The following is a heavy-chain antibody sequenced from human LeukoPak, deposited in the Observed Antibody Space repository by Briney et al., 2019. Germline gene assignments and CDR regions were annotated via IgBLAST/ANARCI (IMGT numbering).Heavy chain of an antibody. CDR1: GFTFSTYA. Sequence: GGSLRLSCAASGFTFSTYAMSWVRQAPGKGLEWVSVISGSGVTTYYADSVKGRFTISRDNSKNTLLLQMNSLRAEDTAVYYCAKARGNTYYDFWSGYLGWGQGTLVTVSS. V-gene: IGHV3-23*01. CDR3: AKARGNTYYDFWSGYLG. D-gene: IGHD3-3*01. CDR2: ISGSGVTT. J-gene: IGHJ4*02.